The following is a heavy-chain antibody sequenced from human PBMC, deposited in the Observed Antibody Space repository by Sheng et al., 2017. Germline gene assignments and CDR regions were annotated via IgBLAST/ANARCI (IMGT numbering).Heavy chain of an antibody. D-gene: IGHD3-22*01. J-gene: IGHJ4*02. CDR1: GFTFSSYA. V-gene: IGHV3-30*04. CDR2: ISYDGSNK. Sequence: QVQLVESGGGVVQPGRSLRLSCAASGFTFSSYAMHWVRQAPGKGLEWVAVISYDGSNKYYADSVKGRFTISRDNSKNTLYLQMNSLRAEDTAVYYCAREQVVVVITALDYWGQGTLVTVSS. CDR3: AREQVVVVITALDY.